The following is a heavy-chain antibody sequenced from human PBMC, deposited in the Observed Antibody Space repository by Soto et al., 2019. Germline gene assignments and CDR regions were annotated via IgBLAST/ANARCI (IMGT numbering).Heavy chain of an antibody. CDR2: IYYSGST. Sequence: QVQLQESGPGLVKPSETLSLTCTVSGGSISSYYWSWIRQPPGKGLEWIGYIYYSGSTIYNPSLKSRVTISVDTSKNQFALKLSSVTAADTAGYYCARRGITHAFDIWGQGTIVTVSS. J-gene: IGHJ3*02. CDR1: GGSISSYY. D-gene: IGHD1-20*01. V-gene: IGHV4-59*08. CDR3: ARRGITHAFDI.